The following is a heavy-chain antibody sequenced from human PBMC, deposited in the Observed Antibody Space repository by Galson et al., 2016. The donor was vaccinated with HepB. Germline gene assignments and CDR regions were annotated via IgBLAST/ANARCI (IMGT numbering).Heavy chain of an antibody. CDR2: ISGNGGTT. D-gene: IGHD3-16*01. CDR1: GFTFSTYA. J-gene: IGHJ4*02. Sequence: SLRLSCAASGFTFSTYAMNWVRQVPGKGLEWVSLISGNGGTTYYADSVKGRFTISRDNAKSTVYLQMNSLRAEDTAVYYCATVGAGSREFDYWGQGTLVTVSS. CDR3: ATVGAGSREFDY. V-gene: IGHV3-23*01.